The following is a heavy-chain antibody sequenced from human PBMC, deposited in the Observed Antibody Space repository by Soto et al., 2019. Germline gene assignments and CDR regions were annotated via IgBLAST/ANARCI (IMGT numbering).Heavy chain of an antibody. CDR1: GGTFSSYA. Sequence: SVKVSCKASGGTFSSYAISWVRQAPGQGLEWMGGIIPIFGTANYAQKFQGRVTITADESTSTAYMELSSLRSEDTAVYYCARRVITGTLPRGHFDYWGQGTLVTVSS. V-gene: IGHV1-69*13. J-gene: IGHJ4*02. D-gene: IGHD1-1*01. CDR2: IIPIFGTA. CDR3: ARRVITGTLPRGHFDY.